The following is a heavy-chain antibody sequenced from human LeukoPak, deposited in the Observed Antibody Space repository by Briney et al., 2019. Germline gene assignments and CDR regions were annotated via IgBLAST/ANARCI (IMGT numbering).Heavy chain of an antibody. J-gene: IGHJ4*02. CDR3: SNEGGVYLPFAD. CDR1: GFTFSSYG. D-gene: IGHD2-8*01. Sequence: PGGSLRLSCAASGFTFSSYGMHWVRQAPGKGLEWVAVISPDGSNKYYADSVNGRFTISRDNSKSTLYLQMNTLRVEDTAIYHCSNEGGVYLPFADWGQGTRVTVSS. V-gene: IGHV3-30*18. CDR2: ISPDGSNK.